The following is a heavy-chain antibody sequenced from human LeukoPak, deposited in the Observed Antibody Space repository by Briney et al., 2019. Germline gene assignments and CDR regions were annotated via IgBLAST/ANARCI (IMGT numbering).Heavy chain of an antibody. D-gene: IGHD2-2*01. CDR2: INHSGST. J-gene: IGHJ4*02. CDR3: ARDRGTSHRLDY. V-gene: IGHV4-34*01. Sequence: SETLSLTCIVYGGSFSGYYWSWIRQPPGKGLEWIGEINHSGSTNYNASLKSRVTISLDTSKNQFSLKLSSVTAADTAVYYCARDRGTSHRLDYWGQGTLVTVSS. CDR1: GGSFSGYY.